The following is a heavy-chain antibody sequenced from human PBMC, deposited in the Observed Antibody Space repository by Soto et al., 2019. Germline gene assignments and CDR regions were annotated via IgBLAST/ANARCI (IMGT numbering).Heavy chain of an antibody. CDR2: IYPGDSDT. V-gene: IGHV5-51*01. CDR1: GYSCTSYC. J-gene: IGHJ6*02. Sequence: VSLQNSCKVAGYSCTSYCIGWVRQMPGKGLEWMGIIYPGDSDTRYSPSFQGQVTISADKSISTAYLQWSSLKASDTAMYYCARHLGGGMDVWGQGTTVTVSS. CDR3: ARHLGGGMDV.